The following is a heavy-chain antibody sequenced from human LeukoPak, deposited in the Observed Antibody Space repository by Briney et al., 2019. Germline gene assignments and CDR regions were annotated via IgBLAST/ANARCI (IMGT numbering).Heavy chain of an antibody. J-gene: IGHJ5*02. V-gene: IGHV3-11*01. CDR3: ASDSSGYFGP. Sequence: PGGSLRLSCAASGFTFSDYYMNWIRQAPGRGLEWLSYISSTGSAMYYADSVKGRFTISRDNAKNSLYLQMNSLRAEDKAVYYCASDSSGYFGPWGQGTLVTVSS. D-gene: IGHD3-22*01. CDR1: GFTFSDYY. CDR2: ISSTGSAM.